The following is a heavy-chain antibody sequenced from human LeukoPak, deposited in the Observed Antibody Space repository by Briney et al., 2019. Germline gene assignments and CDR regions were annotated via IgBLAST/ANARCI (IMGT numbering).Heavy chain of an antibody. CDR1: GYSFTTYW. CDR3: ARQGSSSSFDY. CDR2: IYPGDSDT. J-gene: IGHJ4*02. Sequence: GESLKISCKGSGYSFTTYWIGWVRQMPGKGLEWMGIIYPGDSDTRYSPSFQGQVTISADKSISTAYLQWSSLKASDPAMYYWARQGSSSSFDYWGQGTLVTVSS. D-gene: IGHD6-6*01. V-gene: IGHV5-51*01.